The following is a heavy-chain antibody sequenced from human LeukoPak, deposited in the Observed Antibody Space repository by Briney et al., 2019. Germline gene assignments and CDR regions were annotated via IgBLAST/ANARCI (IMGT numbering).Heavy chain of an antibody. CDR1: GFTFTNYA. V-gene: IGHV3-23*01. CDR2: ITVSGDSS. J-gene: IGHJ4*02. Sequence: PGGSLRLSCAGSGFTFTNYAMSWVRQAPGKRLEWVSSITVSGDSSDYADSVKGRFTISRDNSKNTLYLQMNSLRAEDTAVYYCAKDRSVVTPPVGYWGQGTLVTVSS. CDR3: AKDRSVVTPPVGY. D-gene: IGHD4-23*01.